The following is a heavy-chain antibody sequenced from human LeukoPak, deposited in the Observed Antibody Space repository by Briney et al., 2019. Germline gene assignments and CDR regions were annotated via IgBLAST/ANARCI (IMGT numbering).Heavy chain of an antibody. CDR1: GGSISSGDYY. V-gene: IGHV4-30-4*01. CDR3: ARESGYSSGWYGY. Sequence: PSETLSLTCTVSGGSISSGDYYWSWIRQPPGTGLEWIGYIYYSGSTYYNPSLKSRVTISVDTSKNQFSLKLSSVTAADTAVYYCARESGYSSGWYGYWGQGTLVTVSS. J-gene: IGHJ4*02. D-gene: IGHD6-19*01. CDR2: IYYSGST.